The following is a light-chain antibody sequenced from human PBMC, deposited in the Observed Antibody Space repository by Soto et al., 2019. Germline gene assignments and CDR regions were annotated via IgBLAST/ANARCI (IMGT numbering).Light chain of an antibody. CDR1: SSNIGAGYD. CDR2: GNS. CDR3: QSYDSSLSGFVV. Sequence: QSVLTQPPSVSGAPGQRVTISCTGSSSNIGAGYDVHWYQQLPGIAPKLLIHGNSNRPSGVPDRFSGSKSGTSASLGITGLQAEDEADYYCQSYDSSLSGFVVFGGGTKLTVL. J-gene: IGLJ2*01. V-gene: IGLV1-40*01.